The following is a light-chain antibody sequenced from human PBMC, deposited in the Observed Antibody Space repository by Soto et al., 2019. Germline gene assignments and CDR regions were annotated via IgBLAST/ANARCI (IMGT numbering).Light chain of an antibody. V-gene: IGKV3-11*01. J-gene: IGKJ5*01. CDR1: QSVSGY. CDR2: DTS. Sequence: EIVLTQSPATLSLSPGERATLSCRASQSVSGYVAWYQKRPGQAPRLLLYDTSNRATGIPGRFSGGGSGTDFTLTTDSLEPEDVAVYYCQQRPTFGQGTRLEIK. CDR3: QQRPT.